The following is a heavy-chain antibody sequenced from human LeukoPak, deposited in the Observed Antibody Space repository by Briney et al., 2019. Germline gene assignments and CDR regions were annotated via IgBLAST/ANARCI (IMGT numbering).Heavy chain of an antibody. Sequence: PSETLSLTCTVFGGSFSSYYWSWIRQPPGKGLEWIGSLYYTGSTNFNPSLKSRVNISLDTSKNQFSLKLSSVTAADTAKYYCAREVAYYGAGTYYAGWFDLWGQGTPVTVSS. J-gene: IGHJ5*02. CDR3: AREVAYYGAGTYYAGWFDL. D-gene: IGHD3-10*01. CDR2: LYYTGST. V-gene: IGHV4-59*01. CDR1: GGSFSSYY.